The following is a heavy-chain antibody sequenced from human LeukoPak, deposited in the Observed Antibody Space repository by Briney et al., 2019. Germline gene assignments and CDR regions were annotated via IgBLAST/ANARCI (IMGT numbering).Heavy chain of an antibody. CDR1: GLSFSSFA. CDR2: ISGNGET. Sequence: GGSLRLSCAASGLSFSSFAMSWVRQAPGRGLEWLSSISGNGETFYAASVMGRFTISTDISRNTVYFQLNTLRVEDTAIYYCARASWISSTDAVRWGQGTLVTVPS. V-gene: IGHV3-23*01. J-gene: IGHJ4*02. CDR3: ARASWISSTDAVR. D-gene: IGHD2-2*01.